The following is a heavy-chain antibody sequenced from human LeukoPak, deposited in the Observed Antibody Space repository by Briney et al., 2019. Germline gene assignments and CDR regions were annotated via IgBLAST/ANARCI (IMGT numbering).Heavy chain of an antibody. V-gene: IGHV3-23*01. Sequence: GGSLRLSCAASGFTFSSYAMTWVRQAPGKGLEWVSSISGGGTLTYYADSVKGRFTISRDNSKNTLFLQMNSLGAEDTAVYYCAKDLYDFWSPGDSWGQGTLVTVSS. CDR2: ISGGGTLT. CDR1: GFTFSSYA. D-gene: IGHD3/OR15-3a*01. CDR3: AKDLYDFWSPGDS. J-gene: IGHJ4*02.